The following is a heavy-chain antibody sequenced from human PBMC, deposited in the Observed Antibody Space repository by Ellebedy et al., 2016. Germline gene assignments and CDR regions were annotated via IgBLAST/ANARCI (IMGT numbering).Heavy chain of an antibody. Sequence: GESLKISCAASGFTFNIAGMTWVRQAPGKGLEWVATIVFSGTATYYSDSVKGRFIISRDNAKNSLFLQMNSLGVEDTAVYYCARDGSEWSRDYWGQGTLVTVSS. CDR2: IVFSGTAT. CDR1: GFTFNIAG. V-gene: IGHV3-21*01. D-gene: IGHD3-3*01. CDR3: ARDGSEWSRDY. J-gene: IGHJ4*02.